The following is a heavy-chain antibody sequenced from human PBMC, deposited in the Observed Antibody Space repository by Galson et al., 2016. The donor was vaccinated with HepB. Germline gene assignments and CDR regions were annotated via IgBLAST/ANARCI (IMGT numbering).Heavy chain of an antibody. V-gene: IGHV6-1*01. CDR2: TYFRSKWYH. J-gene: IGHJ4*02. CDR3: ARCSRWSCGF. Sequence: CAISWDSVSNNSAAWNWIRQSPSRGLEWLGRTYFRSKWYHDYAVFVKSRVIINPDTSKNQFSLQVNSVTPEDTAVYYCARCSRWSCGFWGQGTLVTVSS. D-gene: IGHD6-19*01. CDR1: WDSVSNNSAA.